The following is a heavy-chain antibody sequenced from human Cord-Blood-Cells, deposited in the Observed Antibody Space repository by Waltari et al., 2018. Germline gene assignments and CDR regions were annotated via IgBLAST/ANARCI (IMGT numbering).Heavy chain of an antibody. CDR3: ATLTQGLRLRAYYFDY. CDR2: IYHSGST. D-gene: IGHD5-12*01. J-gene: IGHJ4*02. CDR1: GYSLSSGSY. Sequence: QVQLQESGPGLVKPSETLSLTCAVSGYSLSSGSYWGWIRHPPGKGLEWIGSIYHSGSTYYNPSLKSRVTISVDTSKNQFSLKLSSVTAADTAVYYCATLTQGLRLRAYYFDYWGQGTLVTVSS. V-gene: IGHV4-38-2*01.